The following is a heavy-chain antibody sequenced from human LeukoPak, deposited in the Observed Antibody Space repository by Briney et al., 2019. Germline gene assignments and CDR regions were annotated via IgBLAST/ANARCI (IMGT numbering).Heavy chain of an antibody. V-gene: IGHV4-61*08. CDR1: GDSIRSGGHY. CDR2: IYYSGST. Sequence: SETLSLTCTVSGDSIRSGGHYWSWIRQPPGKGLEWIGYIYYSGSTNYNPSLKSRVTISLDTSKNQFSLRLNSVTAADTAVYYCARDERSWFDPWGQGTLVTVSS. D-gene: IGHD3-10*01. CDR3: ARDERSWFDP. J-gene: IGHJ5*02.